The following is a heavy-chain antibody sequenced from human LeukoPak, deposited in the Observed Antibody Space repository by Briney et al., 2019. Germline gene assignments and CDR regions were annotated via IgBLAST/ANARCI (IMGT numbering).Heavy chain of an antibody. CDR2: IYYSGST. J-gene: IGHJ6*04. CDR1: GGSISSYY. D-gene: IGHD2-2*01. V-gene: IGHV4-59*01. CDR3: ARGLSVVVPAASGRTYYYYYGMDV. Sequence: SETLSLTCTVSGGSISSYYWSWIRQPPGKGLEWIGYIYYSGSTNYNPSLKSRVTISVDTSKNQFSLKLSSVTAADTAVYYCARGLSVVVPAASGRTYYYYYGMDVWSKGTTVTVSS.